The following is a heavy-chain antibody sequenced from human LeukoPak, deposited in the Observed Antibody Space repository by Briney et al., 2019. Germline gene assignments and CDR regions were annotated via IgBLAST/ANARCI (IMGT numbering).Heavy chain of an antibody. CDR3: ARLNTSNFRRGYQEFAS. CDR2: IYYSGTT. V-gene: IGHV4-39*01. J-gene: IGHJ4*02. CDR1: GGSPSSMSIY. Sequence: SETLSLTCTVSGGSPSSMSIYCAWVRQSPGKGLEWIGRIYYSGTTYYNPSLESRVTLSLDTSKNQFSLKVTSVTAADTAVYYCARLNTSNFRRGYQEFASWGQGSLVTVSS. D-gene: IGHD2-2*01.